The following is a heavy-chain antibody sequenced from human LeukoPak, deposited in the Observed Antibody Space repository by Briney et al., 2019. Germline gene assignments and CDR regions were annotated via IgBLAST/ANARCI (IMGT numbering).Heavy chain of an antibody. CDR1: GYTFTGYY. D-gene: IGHD6-19*01. CDR2: INPNSGGK. V-gene: IGHV1-2*02. J-gene: IGHJ6*03. Sequence: ASVKVSCKASGYTFTGYYIHWVRQAPGQGLEWMGWINPNSGGKNYAQKFQGRVTMTRDTSISTAYMELNRLRSDDTALYYCARDGHSGGWYGDYYYYYYMDVWGKGTTVTVSS. CDR3: ARDGHSGGWYGDYYYYYYMDV.